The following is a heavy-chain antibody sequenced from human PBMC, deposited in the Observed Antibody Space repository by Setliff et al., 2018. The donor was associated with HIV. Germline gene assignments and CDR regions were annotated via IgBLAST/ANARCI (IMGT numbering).Heavy chain of an antibody. Sequence: PGESLKISCKGSGYSFNNYWIGWVRQMSGKGLEWMGIIYPGDSDTTYSPSFQGQVNISADKSISTAYLQWSSLKASDTAMYYCASGFSGSYFQFYFDYWGQGTLVTVSS. J-gene: IGHJ4*02. CDR3: ASGFSGSYFQFYFDY. D-gene: IGHD1-26*01. V-gene: IGHV5-51*01. CDR1: GYSFNNYW. CDR2: IYPGDSDT.